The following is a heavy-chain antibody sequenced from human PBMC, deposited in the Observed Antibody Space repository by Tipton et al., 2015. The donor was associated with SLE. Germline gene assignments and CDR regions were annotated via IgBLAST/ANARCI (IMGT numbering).Heavy chain of an antibody. V-gene: IGHV1-69*06. CDR1: GNTFSSYA. CDR3: ARSGLWFGEPDAFDT. Sequence: QLVQSGAEVKKPGSSVKVSCKASGNTFSSYAISWVRQAPGQGLEWMGGIIPIFGTANYAQKFQGRVTITADKSTSPAYMELSSLRSEDTAMYYCARSGLWFGEPDAFDTWGQGTMVTVSS. D-gene: IGHD3-10*01. CDR2: IIPIFGTA. J-gene: IGHJ3*02.